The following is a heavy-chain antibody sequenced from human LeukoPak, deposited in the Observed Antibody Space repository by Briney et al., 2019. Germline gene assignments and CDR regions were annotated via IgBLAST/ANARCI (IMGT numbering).Heavy chain of an antibody. D-gene: IGHD3-3*01. CDR1: GFTFSSYW. V-gene: IGHV3-7*01. CDR3: ARHLYYFWSGYYTDGPFDY. CDR2: IKQDGSEK. J-gene: IGHJ4*02. Sequence: GGSLRLSCAASGFTFSSYWMSWVRQAPGKGLERVANIKQDGSEKYYVDSVKGRFTISRDNAKNSLYLQMNSLRAEDTAVYYCARHLYYFWSGYYTDGPFDYWGQGTLVTVSS.